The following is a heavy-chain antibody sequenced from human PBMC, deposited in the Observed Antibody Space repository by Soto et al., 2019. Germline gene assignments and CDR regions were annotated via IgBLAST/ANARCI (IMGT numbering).Heavy chain of an antibody. J-gene: IGHJ4*02. CDR2: ISSSSSYL. D-gene: IGHD1-26*01. V-gene: IGHV3-21*01. CDR3: ARDLRGPWDY. CDR1: GFTFSSYS. Sequence: EVQLVESGGGLVKPGGSLRLSCAASGFTFSSYSMNWVRQAPGKVLEWVSSISSSSSYLYYADSVKGRFTISRDNAKNSLYLQMNSLRAEDTAVYYCARDLRGPWDYWGQGTLVTDSS.